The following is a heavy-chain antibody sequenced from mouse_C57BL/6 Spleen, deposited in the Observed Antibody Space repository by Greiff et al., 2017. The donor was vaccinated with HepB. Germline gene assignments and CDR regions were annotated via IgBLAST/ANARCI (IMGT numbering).Heavy chain of an antibody. V-gene: IGHV14-2*01. CDR1: GFNIKDYY. J-gene: IGHJ1*03. CDR2: IDPEDGET. Sequence: LVESGAELVKPGASVKLSCTASGFNIKDYYMHWVKQRTEQGLEWIGRIDPEDGETKYAPKFQGKATITADTSSNTAYLQLSSLTSEDTAVYYCAREYYGSSPYWYFDVWGTGTTVTVSS. CDR3: AREYYGSSPYWYFDV. D-gene: IGHD1-1*01.